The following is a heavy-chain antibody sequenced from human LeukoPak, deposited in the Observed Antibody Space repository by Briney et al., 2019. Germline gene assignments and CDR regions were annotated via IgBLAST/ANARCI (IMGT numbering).Heavy chain of an antibody. Sequence: ASVKVSCKASGYTFTSYGISWVRQAPGQGLEWTGWISAYNGNTNYAQKLQGRVTMTTDTSTSTAYMELRSLRSDDTAVYYCAGDQDYYGSGSFYAFDIWGQGTMVTVSS. V-gene: IGHV1-18*01. CDR2: ISAYNGNT. CDR1: GYTFTSYG. J-gene: IGHJ3*02. D-gene: IGHD3-10*01. CDR3: AGDQDYYGSGSFYAFDI.